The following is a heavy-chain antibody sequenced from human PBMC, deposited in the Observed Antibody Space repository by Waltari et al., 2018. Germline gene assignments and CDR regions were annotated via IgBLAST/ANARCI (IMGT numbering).Heavy chain of an antibody. D-gene: IGHD2-15*01. CDR2: IRSSSSYI. Sequence: EVQLVESGGGLVKPGGSLRLSCAASGFTFSSYSMNWVRQAPGKGLEWVSSIRSSSSYIYYADSVKSRFTISRDNAKNSLYLQMNSLRAEDTAVYYCARDRAAGGFDYWGQGTLVTVSS. J-gene: IGHJ4*02. CDR3: ARDRAAGGFDY. CDR1: GFTFSSYS. V-gene: IGHV3-21*01.